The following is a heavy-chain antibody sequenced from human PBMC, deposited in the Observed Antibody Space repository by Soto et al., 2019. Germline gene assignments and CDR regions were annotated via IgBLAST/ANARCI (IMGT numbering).Heavy chain of an antibody. Sequence: ASVKVSCKASGYTFTSYYMHWVRQAPGQGLEWMGIINPSGGSTSYAQKFQGRVTMTRDTSTSTVYMELSSLRSEDTAVYYCARGRGSARSWSYPDYFDYWGQGTLVTVSS. CDR2: INPSGGST. CDR3: ARGRGSARSWSYPDYFDY. J-gene: IGHJ4*02. D-gene: IGHD1-26*01. V-gene: IGHV1-46*01. CDR1: GYTFTSYY.